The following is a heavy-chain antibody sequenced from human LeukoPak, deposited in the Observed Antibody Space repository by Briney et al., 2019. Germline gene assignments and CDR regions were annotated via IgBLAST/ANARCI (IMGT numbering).Heavy chain of an antibody. CDR3: ASSCSGGSCYSHFDY. Sequence: GASVKVSCKASGYTFTGYYMHWVRQAPGQGLEWMGWINPNSGGTDYAQKFQGRVTMTRDTSIGTAYMELSRLRSDDTAVYYCASSCSGGSCYSHFDYWGQGTLVTVSS. D-gene: IGHD2-15*01. CDR2: INPNSGGT. J-gene: IGHJ4*02. CDR1: GYTFTGYY. V-gene: IGHV1-2*02.